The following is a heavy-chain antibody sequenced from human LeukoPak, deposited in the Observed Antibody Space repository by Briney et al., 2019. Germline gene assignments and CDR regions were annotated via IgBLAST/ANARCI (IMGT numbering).Heavy chain of an antibody. V-gene: IGHV4-30-4*01. Sequence: PSETLSLTCTVSGGSISSGDYYWRWVRQPPGKGLEWIGYIYYSGSTYYNPSLKSRVTISVDTSKNQFSLKLSSVTAADTAVYYCARSSLVTSYGYFDLWGRGTLVTVSS. D-gene: IGHD3-9*01. CDR2: IYYSGST. J-gene: IGHJ2*01. CDR1: GGSISSGDYY. CDR3: ARSSLVTSYGYFDL.